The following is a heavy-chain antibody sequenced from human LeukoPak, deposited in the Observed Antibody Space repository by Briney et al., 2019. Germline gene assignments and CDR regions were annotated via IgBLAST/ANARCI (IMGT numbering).Heavy chain of an antibody. D-gene: IGHD3-3*01. V-gene: IGHV4-34*01. CDR3: ARGYGDFWSGYYYYYYYMDV. J-gene: IGHJ6*03. CDR1: GGPFSYYY. Sequence: SETLSLTCAVYGGPFSYYYWNWIRQPPGKGLEWIGEINHSGSTNYNPSLKSRVTISVDTSKNQFSLKLSSVTAADTAVYYCARGYGDFWSGYYYYYYYMDVWGKGTTVTVSS. CDR2: INHSGST.